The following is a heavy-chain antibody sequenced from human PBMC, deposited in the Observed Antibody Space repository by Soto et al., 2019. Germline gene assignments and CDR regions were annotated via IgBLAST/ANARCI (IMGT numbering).Heavy chain of an antibody. CDR3: SRLITPLDY. D-gene: IGHD3-16*01. CDR1: GFTFSDST. CDR2: IRSKVNNIET. Sequence: EVQLVESGGGLVQPGGSLKLSCAASGFTFSDSTMHWVRQTSGRGLEWLGRIRSKVNNIETVYAATVKGRFTLSRDDSKNTAYLQMNSLKTEDTAVYYCSRLITPLDYWGRGTLVTVSS. V-gene: IGHV3-73*02. J-gene: IGHJ4*02.